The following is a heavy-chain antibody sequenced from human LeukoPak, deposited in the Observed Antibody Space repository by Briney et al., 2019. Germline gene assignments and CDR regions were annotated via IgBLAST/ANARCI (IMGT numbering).Heavy chain of an antibody. CDR3: ARQWYSYGHNYFDY. CDR1: GFTFVSYA. V-gene: IGHV3-23*01. D-gene: IGHD5-18*01. J-gene: IGHJ4*02. CDR2: ISGSGGST. Sequence: GGSLRLSCAASGFTFVSYAMSWVRQAPGKGLEWVSSISGSGGSTYYEDSVKGRFTISRHNSKNTLYLQMNSLRAEDTAVYYCARQWYSYGHNYFDYWGQGTLVTVSS.